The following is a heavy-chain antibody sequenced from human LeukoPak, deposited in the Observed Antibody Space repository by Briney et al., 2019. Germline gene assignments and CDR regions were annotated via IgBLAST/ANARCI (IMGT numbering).Heavy chain of an antibody. J-gene: IGHJ6*03. CDR1: GYTFSSSG. CDR3: ARNADVDTAMIYYYYYMDV. D-gene: IGHD5-18*01. Sequence: ASVKVSCKASGYTFSSSGFSWVRQAPGQGLEWMGIINPSGGSTSYAQKFQGRVTMTRDMSTSTVYMELSSLRSEDTAVYYCARNADVDTAMIYYYYYMDVWGKGTTVTVSS. V-gene: IGHV1-46*01. CDR2: INPSGGST.